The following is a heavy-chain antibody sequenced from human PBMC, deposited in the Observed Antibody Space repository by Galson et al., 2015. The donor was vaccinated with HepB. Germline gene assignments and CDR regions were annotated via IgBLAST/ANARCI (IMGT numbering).Heavy chain of an antibody. CDR3: AREGVGDYGTSDFDY. Sequence: SLRLSCAASGFTFSSYSMNWVRQAPGKGLEWVSSISSSSSYIYYADSVKGRFTISRDNAKNSLYLQVNSLRAEDTAVYYCAREGVGDYGTSDFDYWGQGTLVTVSS. CDR2: ISSSSSYI. J-gene: IGHJ4*02. V-gene: IGHV3-21*01. CDR1: GFTFSSYS. D-gene: IGHD4-17*01.